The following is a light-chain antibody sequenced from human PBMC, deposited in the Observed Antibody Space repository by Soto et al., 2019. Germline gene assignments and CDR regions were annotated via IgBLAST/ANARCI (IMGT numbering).Light chain of an antibody. V-gene: IGLV2-14*01. CDR1: SSDVGGYNY. J-gene: IGLJ2*01. Sequence: QSVLTQPASVSGSPGQSITISCTGTSSDVGGYNYVSWYQQHPGKAPKLMIYDVSNRPSGVSSRFSGSKSDNTASLTISGLQAEDEADYYCSSNTSSSSLVFGGGTQLTVL. CDR3: SSNTSSSSLV. CDR2: DVS.